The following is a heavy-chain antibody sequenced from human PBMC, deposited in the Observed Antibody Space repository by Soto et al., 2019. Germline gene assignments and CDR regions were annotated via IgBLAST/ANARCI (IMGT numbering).Heavy chain of an antibody. D-gene: IGHD1-26*01. CDR2: ISLQNGKT. Sequence: QVQVVQSGAEVKTPGASVKVSCKTSGYIFTNYNIAWVRQAPGQGPEWMGWISLQNGKTNYAEKFQGRATLTTDTXXXXXXXXXXXXXXXXXXXXXXXXDEVGNSGGYFRHWGQGTLVTVSS. V-gene: IGHV1-18*01. CDR1: GYIFTNYN. CDR3: XXDEVGNSGGYFRH. J-gene: IGHJ1*01.